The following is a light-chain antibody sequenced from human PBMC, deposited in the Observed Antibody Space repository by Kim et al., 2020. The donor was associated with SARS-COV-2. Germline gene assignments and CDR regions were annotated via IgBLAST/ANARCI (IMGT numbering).Light chain of an antibody. CDR1: SMGMKA. V-gene: IGLV3-12*01. J-gene: IGLJ2*01. CDR2: SDT. Sequence: QIGRPAGGENSMGMKAWRCHQQQPGPHPVLVLYSDTNRPSGIHERFDGYNPGTTTALTISSIEAGGAADYYCQVWDSSCDLVVFGGGTQLTVL. CDR3: QVWDSSCDLVV.